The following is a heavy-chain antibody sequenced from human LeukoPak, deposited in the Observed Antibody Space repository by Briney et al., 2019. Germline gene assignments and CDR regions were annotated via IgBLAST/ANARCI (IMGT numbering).Heavy chain of an antibody. D-gene: IGHD4-17*01. J-gene: IGHJ4*02. Sequence: SETLSLTCTVSGDSISSYFWTWIRQPPGKGLEWIGYIYYSGSTYYNPSLKSRVTISVDTSKNQFSLKLSSVTAADTAVYYCARGGDYKTFDYWGQGTLVTVSS. CDR3: ARGGDYKTFDY. CDR2: IYYSGST. CDR1: GDSISSYF. V-gene: IGHV4-59*08.